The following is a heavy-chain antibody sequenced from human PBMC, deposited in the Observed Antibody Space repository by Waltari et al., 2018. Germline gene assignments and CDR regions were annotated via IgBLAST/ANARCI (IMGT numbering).Heavy chain of an antibody. D-gene: IGHD3-10*01. V-gene: IGHV4-59*11. CDR3: ARDFGLAVDY. J-gene: IGHJ4*02. CDR2: IYYSGST. CDR1: GGSTSSHY. Sequence: QVQLQESGPGLVKPSETLSLTCTVSGGSTSSHYWSWIRQPPGKGLEWIGYIYYSGSTNYNPSLKSRVTISVDTSKNQFSLKLSSVTAADTAVYYCARDFGLAVDYWGQGTLVTVSS.